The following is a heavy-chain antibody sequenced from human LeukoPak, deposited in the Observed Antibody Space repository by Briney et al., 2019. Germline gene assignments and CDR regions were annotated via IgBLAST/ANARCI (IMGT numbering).Heavy chain of an antibody. CDR2: VYYSGST. CDR3: ARNVSAGYFDY. CDR1: GDSFTGTTYY. D-gene: IGHD2-8*01. J-gene: IGHJ4*02. V-gene: IGHV4-39*01. Sequence: SETLSLTCSVSGDSFTGTTYYWAWIRQPPGKGLEWIGSVYYSGSTSYSPSLKSRVTISVDTSKKQFSLRLSSASAADTALYYCARNVSAGYFDYWGQGTLVTVSS.